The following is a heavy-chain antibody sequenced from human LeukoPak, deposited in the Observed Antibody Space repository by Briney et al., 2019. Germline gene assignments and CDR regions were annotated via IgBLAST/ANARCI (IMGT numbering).Heavy chain of an antibody. CDR3: ARVSDYYDSSGHVDY. Sequence: GGSLRLSCAASGFTFSSYSMNWVRQAPGKGLEWVSSISSSSSYIYYADSVKGRFTISRDNAKNSLYLQMNSLRAEDTAVYYCARVSDYYDSSGHVDYWGQGTLVTVSS. CDR2: ISSSSSYI. J-gene: IGHJ4*02. CDR1: GFTFSSYS. D-gene: IGHD3-22*01. V-gene: IGHV3-21*01.